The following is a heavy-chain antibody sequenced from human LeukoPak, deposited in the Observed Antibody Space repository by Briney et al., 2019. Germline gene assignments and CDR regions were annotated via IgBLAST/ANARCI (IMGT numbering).Heavy chain of an antibody. D-gene: IGHD3-9*01. CDR3: ARVDYDILTGPSAPWFDP. J-gene: IGHJ5*02. CDR1: GGSISSYY. CDR2: IYTSGST. V-gene: IGHV4-4*07. Sequence: SETLSLTCTVSGGSISSYYWSWIRQPAGKGLEWIGRIYTSGSTNYNPSLKSRVTMSVDTSKNQFSLKLSSVTAADTAVYYCARVDYDILTGPSAPWFDPWGQETLVTVSS.